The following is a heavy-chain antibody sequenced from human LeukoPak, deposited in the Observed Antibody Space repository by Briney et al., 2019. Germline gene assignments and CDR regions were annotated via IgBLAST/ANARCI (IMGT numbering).Heavy chain of an antibody. CDR1: GGSFSGYY. D-gene: IGHD3-10*01. J-gene: IGHJ4*02. Sequence: SSETLSLTCAVYGGSFSGYYWSWIRQPPGKGLEWIGEINHSGSTNYNPSLKSRVTISVDTSKNQFSLKLSSVTAADTAVYYCERVRGVGPYFDYWGQGTLVTVSS. CDR2: INHSGST. CDR3: ERVRGVGPYFDY. V-gene: IGHV4-34*01.